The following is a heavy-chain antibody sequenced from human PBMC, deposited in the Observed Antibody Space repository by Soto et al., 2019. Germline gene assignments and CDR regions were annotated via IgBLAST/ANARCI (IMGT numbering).Heavy chain of an antibody. CDR2: ISGSGGST. Sequence: GGSLRLSCAASGFTFNRYAMSWVRQAPGKGLEWVSTISGSGGSTYYADSVQGRFSISRDNSKNTLYLQMNSLRAEDTAVYYCAKDSDSSGYSVIRDFDYWGQGT. J-gene: IGHJ4*02. CDR1: GFTFNRYA. D-gene: IGHD3-22*01. V-gene: IGHV3-23*01. CDR3: AKDSDSSGYSVIRDFDY.